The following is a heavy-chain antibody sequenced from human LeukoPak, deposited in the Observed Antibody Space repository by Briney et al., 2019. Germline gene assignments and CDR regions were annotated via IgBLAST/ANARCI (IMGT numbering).Heavy chain of an antibody. J-gene: IGHJ5*02. Sequence: PSETLSLTCTVSGGSISYSNYYWGWIRQPPGKGLEWIGNIYYSGSTYYNPSLKSRVTISVDTSKNQFSLKLSSVTAADTAVYYCARRPYYYGSNWFDPWGQGTLVTVSS. CDR1: GGSISYSNYY. CDR2: IYYSGST. D-gene: IGHD3-10*01. V-gene: IGHV4-39*01. CDR3: ARRPYYYGSNWFDP.